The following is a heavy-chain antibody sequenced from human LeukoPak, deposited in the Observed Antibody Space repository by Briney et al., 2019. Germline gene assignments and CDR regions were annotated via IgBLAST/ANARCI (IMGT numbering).Heavy chain of an antibody. D-gene: IGHD2-15*01. CDR3: ARDWEGCSGGSCYRGYYYMDV. Sequence: ASVKVSCKASGYTFTGYYMHWVRQAPGQGLEWMGWINPNSGGTNYAQKFQGRVTMTRDTSISTAYMELSRLRSDDTAVHYCARDWEGCSGGSCYRGYYYMDVWGKGTTVTVSS. J-gene: IGHJ6*03. CDR2: INPNSGGT. V-gene: IGHV1-2*02. CDR1: GYTFTGYY.